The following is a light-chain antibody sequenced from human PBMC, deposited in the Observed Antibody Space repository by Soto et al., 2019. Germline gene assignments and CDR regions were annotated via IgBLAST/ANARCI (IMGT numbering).Light chain of an antibody. V-gene: IGKV1-5*03. CDR1: QSISSW. J-gene: IGKJ5*01. Sequence: DIQMTQSPSTLSASVGDRVTITCRASQSISSWLAWYQQKPGKAPNLLIYKASSLESGVPSRFSGSGSGTEFTLTISSLQPEDFAVYYCQQRSNWPPITFGQGTRLEIK. CDR2: KAS. CDR3: QQRSNWPPIT.